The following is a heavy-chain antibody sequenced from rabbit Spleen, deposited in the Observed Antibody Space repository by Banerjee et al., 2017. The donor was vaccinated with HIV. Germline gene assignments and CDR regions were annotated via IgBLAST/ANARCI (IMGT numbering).Heavy chain of an antibody. Sequence: QEQLEESGGGLVTPGGTLTLTCTASGFTISSAHICWVRQAPGKGLQWIACIDSGSSGFTYFATWAKGRFTCSKTSSTTVTLQMTRLTAADTATYFCARDTSSSFSSYGMDLWGPGTLVTVS. J-gene: IGHJ6*01. CDR2: IDSGSSGFT. D-gene: IGHD1-1*01. CDR3: ARDTSSSFSSYGMDL. V-gene: IGHV1S45*01. CDR1: GFTISSAH.